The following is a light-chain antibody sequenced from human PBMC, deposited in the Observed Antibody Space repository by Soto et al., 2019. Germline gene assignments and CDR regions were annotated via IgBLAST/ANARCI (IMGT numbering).Light chain of an antibody. Sequence: QSALTQPASVSGSPGQSITISCTGTSSDVGGYNYVSWYQQHPGKAPKVMIYEVSNRPSGVSNRFSGSKSGDTASLTISGLQAEDEADYYYSSYTSSNTQVFGGGTKLTVL. J-gene: IGLJ2*01. V-gene: IGLV2-14*01. CDR2: EVS. CDR3: SSYTSSNTQV. CDR1: SSDVGGYNY.